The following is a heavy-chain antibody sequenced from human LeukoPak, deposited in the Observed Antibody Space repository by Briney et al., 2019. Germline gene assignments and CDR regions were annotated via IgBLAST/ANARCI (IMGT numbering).Heavy chain of an antibody. CDR1: GFTFSDYY. V-gene: IGHV3-11*01. Sequence: GGSLRLSCAASGFTFSDYYMSWIRQAPGKGLEWVSYISSSGSTIYYADSVKGQFTISRDNAKNSRYLQMNSLRAEDTAVYYWARRRTPDYGMDVLGQGTTVTVSS. CDR2: ISSSGSTI. J-gene: IGHJ6*02. CDR3: ARRRTPDYGMDV.